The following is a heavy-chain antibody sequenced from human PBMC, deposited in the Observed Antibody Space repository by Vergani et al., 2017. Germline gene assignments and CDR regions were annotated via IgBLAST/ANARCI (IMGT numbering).Heavy chain of an antibody. J-gene: IGHJ6*02. Sequence: EVQLLESGGGLVQPGGSLRLSCEASGFSFPGYAMSWVRQAPGKGLEWVSSVSGSSATPYYADSVKGRFIISRDKSQNTVNLQMNCLRTEDTAVYFCANSVIAGNVGVAYFGMDVWGRGTTVTVSS. CDR3: ANSVIAGNVGVAYFGMDV. CDR2: VSGSSATP. CDR1: GFSFPGYA. V-gene: IGHV3-23*01. D-gene: IGHD2/OR15-2a*01.